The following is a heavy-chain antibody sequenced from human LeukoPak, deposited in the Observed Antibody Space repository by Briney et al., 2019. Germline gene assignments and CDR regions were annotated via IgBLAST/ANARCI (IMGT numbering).Heavy chain of an antibody. J-gene: IGHJ3*02. V-gene: IGHV3-23*01. D-gene: IGHD2-15*01. CDR3: AKAVAPAAISVEI. Sequence: PGGSLRLSCAASGFTFDSYGMNWVRQAPGKGLEWVSGISGSGVHTYYADSVKGRFTISRDNSKNTLYLVMNSLRVDDTAVYYCAKAVAPAAISVEIWGQGTLVTVSS. CDR2: ISGSGVHT. CDR1: GFTFDSYG.